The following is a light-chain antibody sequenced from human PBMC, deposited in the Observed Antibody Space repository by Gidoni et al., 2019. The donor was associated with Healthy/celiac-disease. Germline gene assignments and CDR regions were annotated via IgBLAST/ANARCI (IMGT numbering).Light chain of an antibody. J-gene: IGKJ4*01. CDR3: QQYNNWPPLT. CDR1: KSVGSN. V-gene: IGKV3-15*01. CDR2: GAS. Sequence: EIAMTQSPATLSVSPAERATLSCRASKSVGSNLAWYQQKPGQAPRLLIYGASTRATGIPARFSGSGSGTKFTLTISSLQSEDFAVYYCQQYNNWPPLTFGGGTKVEIK.